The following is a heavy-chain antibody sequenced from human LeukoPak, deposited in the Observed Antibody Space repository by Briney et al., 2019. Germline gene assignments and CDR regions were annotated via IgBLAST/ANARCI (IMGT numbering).Heavy chain of an antibody. J-gene: IGHJ4*02. CDR1: GYTFTGYQ. CDR3: ARGAGAVYYYDTSGYYEW. D-gene: IGHD3-22*01. V-gene: IGHV1-2*02. Sequence: ASVKVSCKASGYTFTGYQMHWVRQAPGQGLEWMGWFNPTSGATNYAQKFQGRVTMTGDTSISTAYMELNTLKSDDTAVYYCARGAGAVYYYDTSGYYEWWGQGTLVTVSS. CDR2: FNPTSGAT.